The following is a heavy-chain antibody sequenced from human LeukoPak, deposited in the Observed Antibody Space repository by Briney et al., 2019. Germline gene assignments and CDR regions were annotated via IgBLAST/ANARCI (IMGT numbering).Heavy chain of an antibody. J-gene: IGHJ4*02. CDR2: IYSGGST. CDR3: ARADYYDSSGYYEY. V-gene: IGHV3-53*01. Sequence: GGSLRLSCAASEFTVSSNYMSWVRQAPGKGLEWVSVIYSGGSTYYADSVKGRFTISRDNSKNTLCLQMNSLRAEDTAVYYCARADYYDSSGYYEYWGQGTLVTVSS. D-gene: IGHD3-22*01. CDR1: EFTVSSNY.